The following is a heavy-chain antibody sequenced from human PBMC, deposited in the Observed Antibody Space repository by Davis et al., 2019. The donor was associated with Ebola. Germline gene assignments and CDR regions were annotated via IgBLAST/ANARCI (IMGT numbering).Heavy chain of an antibody. Sequence: GGSLRLSCAASGFTFNSYWMSWVRQAPGKGLEWVANIKQDGSEKYYVDSVKGRFTISRDNAKNSLYLQMNSLRAEDTAVYYCARVMTTVTTYYFDYWGQGTLVTVSS. CDR1: GFTFNSYW. CDR3: ARVMTTVTTYYFDY. D-gene: IGHD4-17*01. CDR2: IKQDGSEK. V-gene: IGHV3-7*01. J-gene: IGHJ4*02.